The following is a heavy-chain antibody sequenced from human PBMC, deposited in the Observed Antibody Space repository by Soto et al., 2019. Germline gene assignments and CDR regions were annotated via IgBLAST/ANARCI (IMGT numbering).Heavy chain of an antibody. CDR2: IIPIFGTA. Sequence: SVKVSCKASGGTFSSYAISWVRQAPGQGLEWMGGIIPIFGTANYAQKFQGRVTITADESTSTAYMELSSLRSEDTAVYYCARSSAYDFWSGPNFDYWGQGTLVTVSS. CDR1: GGTFSSYA. V-gene: IGHV1-69*13. J-gene: IGHJ4*02. CDR3: ARSSAYDFWSGPNFDY. D-gene: IGHD3-3*01.